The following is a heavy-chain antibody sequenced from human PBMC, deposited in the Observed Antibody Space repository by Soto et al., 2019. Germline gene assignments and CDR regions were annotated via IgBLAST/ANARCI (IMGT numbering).Heavy chain of an antibody. D-gene: IGHD3-10*01. J-gene: IGHJ5*02. CDR2: IYWDDDK. CDR1: GFSLSTTGVG. CDR3: AQRLPHYGLGRERGTWFDP. V-gene: IGHV2-5*02. Sequence: QITLKESGPTLVRPTQTLTLTCTFSGFSLSTTGVGVGWIRQPPGKALEWLALIYWDDDKRYSPSLKSKLTLTKDTSKNEVILTMTNMDPVDTARYYCAQRLPHYGLGRERGTWFDPWGQGTLVTVSS.